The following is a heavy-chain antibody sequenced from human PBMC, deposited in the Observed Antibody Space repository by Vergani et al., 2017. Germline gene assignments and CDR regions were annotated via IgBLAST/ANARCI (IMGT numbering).Heavy chain of an antibody. D-gene: IGHD3-16*01. CDR2: IYHSGST. J-gene: IGHJ5*02. Sequence: QVQLQESGPGLVKPSETLSLTCTVSGYSISSGYYWGWIRQPPGKGLEWIGSIYHSGSTYYNPSLKSLVTISVDTSKNQFSRKLSSVTAADTAVYYCARYSGGSVWGSYEAWFDPWGQGTLVTVSS. CDR1: GYSISSGYY. CDR3: ARYSGGSVWGSYEAWFDP. V-gene: IGHV4-38-2*02.